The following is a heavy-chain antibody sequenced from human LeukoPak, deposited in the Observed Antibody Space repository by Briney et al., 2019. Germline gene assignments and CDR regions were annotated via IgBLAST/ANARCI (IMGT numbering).Heavy chain of an antibody. CDR1: GFTVSSNY. J-gene: IGHJ6*02. CDR3: ASGDYSTRRPPTPYYYGMDV. D-gene: IGHD4-17*01. Sequence: PGGSLRLSCAASGFTVSSNYMSWVRQAPGKGLEWVSVIYSGGSTYYADSVKGRFTISRDNSKNTLYLQMNSLRAEDTAVYYCASGDYSTRRPPTPYYYGMDVWGQGTTVTVSS. V-gene: IGHV3-53*01. CDR2: IYSGGST.